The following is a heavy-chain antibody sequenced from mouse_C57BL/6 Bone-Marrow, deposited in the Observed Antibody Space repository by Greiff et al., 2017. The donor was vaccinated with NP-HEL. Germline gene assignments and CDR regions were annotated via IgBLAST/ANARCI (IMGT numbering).Heavy chain of an antibody. Sequence: VQLVESGAELVKPGASVKISCKASGYAFSSYWMNWVKQRPGKGLEWIGQIYPGDGDTNYNGKFKGKATLTADKSSSTAYMQLSSLTSEDSAVYFCARGDYDYDWYFDVWGTGTTVTVSS. CDR1: GYAFSSYW. CDR2: IYPGDGDT. CDR3: ARGDYDYDWYFDV. V-gene: IGHV1-80*01. D-gene: IGHD2-4*01. J-gene: IGHJ1*03.